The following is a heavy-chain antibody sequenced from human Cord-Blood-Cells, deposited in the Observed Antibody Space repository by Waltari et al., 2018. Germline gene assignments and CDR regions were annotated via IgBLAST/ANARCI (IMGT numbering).Heavy chain of an antibody. CDR3: ASTPPDGWELPFDY. CDR1: GCSIRSSSYY. Sequence: LQLQGAGSGRVKPSEPLSLPCTVSGCSIRSSSYYWAWIRLPPGKGLEWIGSIYYSGSTYYNPSLKSRVTISVDTSKNQFSLKLSSVTAADTAVYYCASTPPDGWELPFDYWGQGTLVTVSS. V-gene: IGHV4-39*01. J-gene: IGHJ4*02. CDR2: IYYSGST. D-gene: IGHD1-26*01.